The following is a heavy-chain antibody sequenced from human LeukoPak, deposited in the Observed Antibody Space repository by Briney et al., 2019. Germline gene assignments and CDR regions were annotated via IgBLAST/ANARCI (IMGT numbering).Heavy chain of an antibody. J-gene: IGHJ4*02. CDR1: GVTFSDDY. CDR2: ISSNSSYT. CDR3: ARVRYSSSWAWEFDY. D-gene: IGHD6-13*01. Sequence: PGGSLRLSCAASGVTFSDDYMSWIRQAPGKGLEWVSYISSNSSYTNYADSVKGRFTISRDNAKNSLFLQMNSLRAEDTAVYYCARVRYSSSWAWEFDYWGQGTLVTVSS. V-gene: IGHV3-11*06.